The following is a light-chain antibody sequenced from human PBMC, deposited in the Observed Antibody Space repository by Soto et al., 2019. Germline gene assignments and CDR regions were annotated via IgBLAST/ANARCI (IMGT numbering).Light chain of an antibody. CDR1: QSISSY. Sequence: DIQMTQSPSSLSASVGDRVTITCRASQSISSYLNWYQQKPGKAPKLLIYAASSLQSGVPSRFRGSGPGTDFTLTISSLQPEDFATYYCQESYSTLFTFGPGTKVDI. V-gene: IGKV1-39*01. J-gene: IGKJ3*01. CDR2: AAS. CDR3: QESYSTLFT.